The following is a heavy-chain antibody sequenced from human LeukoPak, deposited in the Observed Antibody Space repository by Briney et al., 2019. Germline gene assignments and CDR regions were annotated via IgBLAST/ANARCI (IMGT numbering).Heavy chain of an antibody. V-gene: IGHV3-7*01. CDR2: MKGDGSHI. CDR3: ARARGSYYYYMDV. D-gene: IGHD3-16*01. Sequence: GGSLRLSCAASGFTFGNFWMSWVRQAPGRGLQWVASMKGDGSHIYYVDSVKGRFTISRDNAKNSLYLQMNSLRAEDTAVYYCARARGSYYYYMDVWGKGTTVTVSS. J-gene: IGHJ6*03. CDR1: GFTFGNFW.